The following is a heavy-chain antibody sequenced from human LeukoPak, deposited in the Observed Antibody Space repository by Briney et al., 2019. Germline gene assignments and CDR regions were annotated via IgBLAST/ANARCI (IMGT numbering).Heavy chain of an antibody. D-gene: IGHD3-16*01. J-gene: IGHJ4*02. CDR2: TYYKSKWYN. V-gene: IGHV6-1*01. Sequence: SQTLSLTCAISGDSVSTNSVAWNWIRQSPSIGLEWLGRTYYKSKWYNDYAVSVKSRITINPDTSKNQFSLQLNSVTPDDTAVYYCARDRSWAMDYWGQGTLVTVSS. CDR1: GDSVSTNSVA. CDR3: ARDRSWAMDY.